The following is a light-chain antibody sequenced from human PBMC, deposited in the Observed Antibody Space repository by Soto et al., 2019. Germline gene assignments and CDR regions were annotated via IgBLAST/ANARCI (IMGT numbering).Light chain of an antibody. CDR2: ATS. V-gene: IGKV1-39*01. Sequence: DIQMTQSPSSLSAPVGDRVTITCRASQSISSYLNWYQQKPGKAPKLLIYATSTLQSGVPTRFSGSGSGTDFTLTISSLQPEDVATYYCQQANSFPWTFGQGTKVDIK. J-gene: IGKJ1*01. CDR3: QQANSFPWT. CDR1: QSISSY.